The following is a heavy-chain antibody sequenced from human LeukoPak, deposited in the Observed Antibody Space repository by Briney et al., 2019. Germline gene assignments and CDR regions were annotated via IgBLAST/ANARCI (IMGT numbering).Heavy chain of an antibody. D-gene: IGHD6-13*01. CDR2: ISWNSGSI. Sequence: GRSLRLSCAASGFTFDDYAMRWDRPAPGKGLGWVSGISWNSGSIGYADSVKGRFTISRDNAKNSLYLQMNSLRAEDTALYYCAKDINSGIAAPFDYWGQGTLVTVSS. J-gene: IGHJ4*02. V-gene: IGHV3-9*01. CDR1: GFTFDDYA. CDR3: AKDINSGIAAPFDY.